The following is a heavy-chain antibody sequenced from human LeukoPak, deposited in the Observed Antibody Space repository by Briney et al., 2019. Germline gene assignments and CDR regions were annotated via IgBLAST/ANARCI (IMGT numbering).Heavy chain of an antibody. D-gene: IGHD1-1*01. CDR1: GGSFSGYY. V-gene: IGHV4-34*01. Sequence: SETLSLTCAVYGGSFSGYYWSWIRQPPGKGLEWIGEINHSGSTNYNPSLKSRVTISVDTSKNQLSLKLSSVTAADTAVYYCARGNWVFDYWGQGTLVTVSS. CDR3: ARGNWVFDY. CDR2: INHSGST. J-gene: IGHJ4*02.